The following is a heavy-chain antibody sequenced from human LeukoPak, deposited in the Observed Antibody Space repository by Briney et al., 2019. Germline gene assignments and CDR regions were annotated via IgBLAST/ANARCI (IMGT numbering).Heavy chain of an antibody. CDR1: GFTFSSYG. D-gene: IGHD4/OR15-4a*01. CDR2: MTYDGIKR. V-gene: IGHV3-30*03. J-gene: IGHJ4*02. CDR3: ARRAGAYSHPYDY. Sequence: GGSLRLSCVVSGFTFSSYGMHWVRQAPGKGLEWVAFMTYDGIKRPYADSVKGRFTISRDNSKNTLYLQMEGLRPEDTAVYYCARRAGAYSHPYDYWGQGTLVTVSS.